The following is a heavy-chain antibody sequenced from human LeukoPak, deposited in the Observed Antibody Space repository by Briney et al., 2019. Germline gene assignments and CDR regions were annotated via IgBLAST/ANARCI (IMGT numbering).Heavy chain of an antibody. CDR3: ARIVCRDYGIYFDY. V-gene: IGHV2-70*17. J-gene: IGHJ4*02. Sequence: SGPTPIHPSRTLTLPCTFSGFPLRTGGMCGSWIRQPQGKALERLLRIDRDDDTFYGASVKTKLTISKDTSKNQVVLTMTNMDPVDTATYYCARIVCRDYGIYFDYWGQGTLVTVSS. CDR2: IDRDDDT. D-gene: IGHD4-17*01. CDR1: GFPLRTGGMC.